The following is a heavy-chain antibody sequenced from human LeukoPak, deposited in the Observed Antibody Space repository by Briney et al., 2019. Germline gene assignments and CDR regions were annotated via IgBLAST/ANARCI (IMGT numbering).Heavy chain of an antibody. V-gene: IGHV4-61*02. CDR2: IYTSGST. CDR1: GGSISSGSYY. Sequence: PSQTLSLTCTVSGGSISSGSYYWSWIRQPAGKGLEWIGRIYTSGSTNYNPSLKSRVTISVDTSKNQFSLKLSSVTAADTAVYYCARHHIERYYDFWRYHNPRGADSYGYWGQGTLVTVSS. CDR3: ARHHIERYYDFWRYHNPRGADSYGY. D-gene: IGHD3-3*01. J-gene: IGHJ4*02.